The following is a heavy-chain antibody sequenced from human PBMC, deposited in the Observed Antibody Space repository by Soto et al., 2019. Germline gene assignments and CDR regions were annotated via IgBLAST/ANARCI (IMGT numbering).Heavy chain of an antibody. CDR2: IYYSGST. V-gene: IGHV4-39*07. J-gene: IGHJ5*02. D-gene: IGHD5-18*01. Sequence: PSETLSLTCTVSGGSISSSSYYWGWIRQPPGKGLEWIGSIYYSGSTYYNPSLKSRVTISVDTSKNQFSLKLRSVTAADTSFYYCAKDSGYNYGYFRWFDPWGQGTLVTVSS. CDR1: GGSISSSSYY. CDR3: AKDSGYNYGYFRWFDP.